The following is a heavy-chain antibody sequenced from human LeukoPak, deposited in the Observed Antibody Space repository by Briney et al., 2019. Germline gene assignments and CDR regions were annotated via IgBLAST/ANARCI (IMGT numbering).Heavy chain of an antibody. CDR3: ARGYWYYFDY. CDR2: IGSSGNPI. Sequence: PGGSLRLSCAASGFTFSDFYMYWIRQAPGKGLEWISYIGSSGNPIYYADSVKGRFTISRDNAKNSLYLQMSSLRAEDTAVYYCARGYWYYFDYWGQGTLVTVSS. CDR1: GFTFSDFY. J-gene: IGHJ4*02. V-gene: IGHV3-11*04. D-gene: IGHD2-8*02.